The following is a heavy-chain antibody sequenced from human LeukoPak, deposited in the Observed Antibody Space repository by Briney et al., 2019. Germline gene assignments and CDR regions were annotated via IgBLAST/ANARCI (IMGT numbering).Heavy chain of an antibody. D-gene: IGHD5-18*01. V-gene: IGHV3-33*01. J-gene: IGHJ4*02. CDR3: ARDNTALDY. CDR2: IWYDGSNK. CDR1: GFTFSSYG. Sequence: GRSLRLFCAASGFTFSSYGMHWVRQAPGKGLEWVAVIWYDGSNKYYADSVKGRFTISRDNSKNTLYLQMNSLRGEDTAVYYCARDNTALDYWGQGTLVTVSS.